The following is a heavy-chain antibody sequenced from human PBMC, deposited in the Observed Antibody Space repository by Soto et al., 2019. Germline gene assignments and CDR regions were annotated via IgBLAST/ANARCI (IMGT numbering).Heavy chain of an antibody. CDR2: IYTSGST. Sequence: QVQLQESGPGLVKPSETLSLTCTVSGGSISSYYWSWIRQPAGKGLEWIGRIYTSGSTNYNPSLKSRVTMSVDTSKHQFSLKLSSVTAADTAVYYCAREWGGSGWYREWFDPWGQGTLVTVSS. V-gene: IGHV4-4*07. CDR1: GGSISSYY. D-gene: IGHD6-19*01. J-gene: IGHJ5*02. CDR3: AREWGGSGWYREWFDP.